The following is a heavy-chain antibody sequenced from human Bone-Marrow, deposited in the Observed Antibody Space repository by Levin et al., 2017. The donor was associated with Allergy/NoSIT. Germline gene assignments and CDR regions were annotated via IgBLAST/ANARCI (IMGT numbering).Heavy chain of an antibody. Sequence: NHGESLKISCKGSGYRFTSYWIGWVRQMPGKGLEWMGIIYPSDSDSRYSPSFQGQVTISADKSTSTAYLQWSSLKASDTAIYYCARRGKDSYYYYMDVWGKGTTVIVSS. CDR1: GYRFTSYW. CDR2: IYPSDSDS. D-gene: IGHD4-23*01. J-gene: IGHJ6*03. CDR3: ARRGKDSYYYYMDV. V-gene: IGHV5-51*01.